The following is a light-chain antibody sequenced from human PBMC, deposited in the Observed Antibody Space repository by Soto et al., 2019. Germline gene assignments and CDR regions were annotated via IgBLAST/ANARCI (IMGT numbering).Light chain of an antibody. CDR3: CSYAGSSTSV. V-gene: IGLV2-23*01. CDR1: SSDVGSYNL. Sequence: SVLTQPASVSGSPGQSITISCTGTSSDVGSYNLVSWYQQHPGKAPKLMIYEGSKRPSGVSNRFSGSKSGNTASLTISGLQAEDEADYYCCSYAGSSTSVFGGGTKLTVL. CDR2: EGS. J-gene: IGLJ2*01.